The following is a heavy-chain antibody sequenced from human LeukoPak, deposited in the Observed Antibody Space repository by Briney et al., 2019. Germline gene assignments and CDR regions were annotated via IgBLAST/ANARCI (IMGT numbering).Heavy chain of an antibody. Sequence: GGSLRLCCAASGFTFSDYYMSWIRQAPGEGLEWLSYISRNSRSTFYAESVKGRFTISRDNAKNSLYLQLNSLRADDTAVYYCARISETAIIEAAEDLWGQGALVTVSS. D-gene: IGHD6-13*01. CDR1: GFTFSDYY. V-gene: IGHV3-11*01. CDR3: ARISETAIIEAAEDL. J-gene: IGHJ4*02. CDR2: ISRNSRST.